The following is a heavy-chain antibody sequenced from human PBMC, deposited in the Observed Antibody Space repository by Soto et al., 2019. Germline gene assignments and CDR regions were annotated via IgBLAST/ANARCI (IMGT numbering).Heavy chain of an antibody. CDR3: AGDRLFPANSFDP. J-gene: IGHJ5*02. Sequence: SETLSLTCTVSGGSISSSSYYWGWIRQPPGKGLEWIGSIYYSGSTYYNPSLKSRVTISVDTSKNQFSLKLSSVTAADTAVYFCAGDRLFPANSFDPPGQGTLVPVSS. D-gene: IGHD3-16*02. V-gene: IGHV4-39*01. CDR2: IYYSGST. CDR1: GGSISSSSYY.